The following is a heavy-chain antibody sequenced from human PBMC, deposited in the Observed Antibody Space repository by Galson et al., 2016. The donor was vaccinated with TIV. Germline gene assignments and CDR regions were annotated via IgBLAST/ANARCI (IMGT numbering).Heavy chain of an antibody. CDR3: AITGATTLYSRGYGDEDSFDF. CDR2: IWYDGTNT. Sequence: SLRLSCATSGFTLPNYGMTWVRQAPGKGLEWVAVIWYDGTNTHYADSVKSRFTISKDNSENTLHLQMNTLRAEDTAVYYCAITGATTLYSRGYGDEDSFDFWGQGTMVTVSS. V-gene: IGHV3-33*01. D-gene: IGHD1-26*01. J-gene: IGHJ3*01. CDR1: GFTLPNYG.